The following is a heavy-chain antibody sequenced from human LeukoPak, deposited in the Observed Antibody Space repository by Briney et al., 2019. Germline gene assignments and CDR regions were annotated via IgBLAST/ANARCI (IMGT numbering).Heavy chain of an antibody. CDR1: GGSISSYY. D-gene: IGHD3-10*01. J-gene: IGHJ4*02. CDR2: IYYSGST. Sequence: SETLSLTCTVSGGSISSYYWSWIRQPPGKGLEWIGYIYYSGSTNYNPSLKSRVTISVDTSKNQFSLKLSSVTAADTAVYYCARGRSGWLPRGYYFDYWGQGTLVTVSS. CDR3: ARGRSGWLPRGYYFDY. V-gene: IGHV4-59*12.